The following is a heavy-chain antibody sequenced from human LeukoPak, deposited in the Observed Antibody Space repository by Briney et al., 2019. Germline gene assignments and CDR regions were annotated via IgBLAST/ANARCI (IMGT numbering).Heavy chain of an antibody. CDR3: ARGPQWRGDYYYIDV. J-gene: IGHJ6*03. V-gene: IGHV1-8*01. D-gene: IGHD6-19*01. CDR2: MNPNSGNI. Sequence: ASVKVSCKASGYTFTNFDINWVRQATGQGLEWVGWMNPNSGNIGYAQKFQGRVTTTMNTSITTAYMELSSLILEDTAVYYCARGPQWRGDYYYIDVWGKGTTVTVSS. CDR1: GYTFTNFD.